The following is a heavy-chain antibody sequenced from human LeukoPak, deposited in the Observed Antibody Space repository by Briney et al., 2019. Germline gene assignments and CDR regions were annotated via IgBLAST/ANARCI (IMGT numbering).Heavy chain of an antibody. CDR1: GGSFSSYY. V-gene: IGHV4-59*01. J-gene: IGHJ4*02. Sequence: SETLSLTCAVYGGSFSSYYWSWIRQPPGKGLEWIGYIYYSGSTNYNPSLKSRVTISVDTSKNQFSLKLSSVTAADTAVYYCARGSRSSYGYPFDYWGQGTLVTVSS. D-gene: IGHD5-18*01. CDR2: IYYSGST. CDR3: ARGSRSSYGYPFDY.